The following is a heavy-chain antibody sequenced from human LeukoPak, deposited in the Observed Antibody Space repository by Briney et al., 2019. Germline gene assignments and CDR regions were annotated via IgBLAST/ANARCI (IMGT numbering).Heavy chain of an antibody. CDR3: AKPRLRYFDWLSSLDY. V-gene: IGHV3-72*01. Sequence: TGGSLRLSCAASGFTLSDHYIDWVRQAPGKGLEWVGRTSNKADSYTTEYAASVKGRFTISRDDSKNSLYLQMNSLRAEDTAVYYCAKPRLRYFDWLSSLDYWGQGTLVTVSS. CDR2: TSNKADSYTT. J-gene: IGHJ4*02. D-gene: IGHD3-9*01. CDR1: GFTLSDHY.